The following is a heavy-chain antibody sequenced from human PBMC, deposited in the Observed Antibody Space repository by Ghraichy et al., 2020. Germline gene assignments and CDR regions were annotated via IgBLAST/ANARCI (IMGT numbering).Heavy chain of an antibody. CDR1: GFTFSSYS. D-gene: IGHD6-6*01. J-gene: IGHJ6*02. CDR3: ARDAEYSSSSGESDYYYYGMDV. CDR2: ISSSSSYI. V-gene: IGHV3-21*01. Sequence: GALRLSCAASGFTFSSYSMNWVRQAPGKGLEWVSSISSSSSYIYYADSVKGRFTISRDNAKNSLYLQMNSLRAEDTAVYYCARDAEYSSSSGESDYYYYGMDVWGQGTTVTVSS.